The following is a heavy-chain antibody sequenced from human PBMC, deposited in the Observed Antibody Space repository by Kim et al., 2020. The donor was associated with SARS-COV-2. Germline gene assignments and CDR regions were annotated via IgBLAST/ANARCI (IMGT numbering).Heavy chain of an antibody. V-gene: IGHV3-53*01. CDR2: IYSGGST. D-gene: IGHD7-27*01. J-gene: IGHJ4*02. Sequence: GGSLRLSCAASGFTVSSNYMSWVRQAPGKGLEWVSVIYSGGSTYYADSVKGRFTISRDNSKNTLYLQMNSLRAEDTAVYYCARVLSWGKVFDYWGQGTLVTVSS. CDR3: ARVLSWGKVFDY. CDR1: GFTVSSNY.